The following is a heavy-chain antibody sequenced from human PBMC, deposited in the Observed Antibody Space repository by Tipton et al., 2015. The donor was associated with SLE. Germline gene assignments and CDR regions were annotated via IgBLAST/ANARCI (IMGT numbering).Heavy chain of an antibody. CDR2: IYSGGST. CDR1: GFTVSSNY. V-gene: IGHV3-53*04. Sequence: SLRLSCAASGFTVSSNYMSWVRQAPGKGLEWVSVIYSGGSTYYADSVKGRFTISRHNSKNTLYLQMNSLRAEDTAVYYCARVPKGYYYYMDVRGKGTTVTVSS. J-gene: IGHJ6*03. CDR3: ARVPKGYYYYMDV.